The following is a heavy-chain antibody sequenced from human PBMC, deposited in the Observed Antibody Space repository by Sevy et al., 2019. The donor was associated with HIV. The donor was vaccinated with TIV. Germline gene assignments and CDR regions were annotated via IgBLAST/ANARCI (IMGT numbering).Heavy chain of an antibody. V-gene: IGHV1-2*02. Sequence: ASVKVSCKASGYTFTGYYMHWVRQAPGQGLQGMGWINPDSGGPNYAPKFQGRVTLTRETSISTAYMELSRLKSDDTAVYYCVRDDRDGYFEYWGQGTLVTVSS. J-gene: IGHJ4*02. CDR1: GYTFTGYY. CDR3: VRDDRDGYFEY. CDR2: INPDSGGP.